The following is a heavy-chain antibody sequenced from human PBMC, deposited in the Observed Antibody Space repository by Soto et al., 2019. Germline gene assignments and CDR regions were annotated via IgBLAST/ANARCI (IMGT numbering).Heavy chain of an antibody. V-gene: IGHV1-69*05. D-gene: IGHD3-10*01. CDR3: AREGGSRNYSYYAMDV. CDR1: GGTFSSYT. Sequence: QVQLVQSGAEVKKPGSSVKVSCKASGGTFSSYTITWVRQAPGQGLEWMGGIIPIFGTANYAQKFQGRVTIATDESTSTADMEVSSLRSEDTAVYYCAREGGSRNYSYYAMDVWGPGTTVTGSS. J-gene: IGHJ6*02. CDR2: IIPIFGTA.